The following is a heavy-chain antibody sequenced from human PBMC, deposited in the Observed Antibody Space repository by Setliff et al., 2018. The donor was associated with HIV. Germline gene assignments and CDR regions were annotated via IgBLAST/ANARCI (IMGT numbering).Heavy chain of an antibody. Sequence: PSETLSLTCSVSGGSISTRSPYYWGWIRQPPGKGLEWIGSIYYSGSTYYNPSLKSRVTISVDTSKNQFSLKLSSVTAADTAVYYCARHHLVDPFDYWGHGTLVTVSS. D-gene: IGHD2-2*01. CDR2: IYYSGST. V-gene: IGHV4-39*01. CDR3: ARHHLVDPFDY. CDR1: GGSISTRSPYY. J-gene: IGHJ4*01.